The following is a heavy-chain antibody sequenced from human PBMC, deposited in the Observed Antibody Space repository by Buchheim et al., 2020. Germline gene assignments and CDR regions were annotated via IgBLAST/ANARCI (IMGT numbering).Heavy chain of an antibody. CDR1: GGSINGYY. J-gene: IGHJ4*02. Sequence: QVQLQESGPGLEKPSETLSLTCTVSGGSINGYYWSWIRQPPGKGLEWIGYISYSGSTNYNPSLKSRITMSVDMSKNQFSLKLSSVTAADTAMYYCARISCTATSCRGDDYWGQG. V-gene: IGHV4-59*01. D-gene: IGHD2-2*01. CDR3: ARISCTATSCRGDDY. CDR2: ISYSGST.